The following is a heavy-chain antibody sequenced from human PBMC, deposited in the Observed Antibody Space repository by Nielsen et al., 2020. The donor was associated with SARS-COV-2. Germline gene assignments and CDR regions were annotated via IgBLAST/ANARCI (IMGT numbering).Heavy chain of an antibody. J-gene: IGHJ6*02. V-gene: IGHV3-48*02. Sequence: GESLKISCAASGFTFSSYSMNWVRQAPGKGLEWVSYISSSSSTIYYADSVKGRFTISRDNAKNSLYLQMNSLRDEDTAVYYCAREWSELRFLVGYYYYYGMDVWGQGTTVTVSS. CDR1: GFTFSSYS. CDR3: AREWSELRFLVGYYYYYGMDV. CDR2: ISSSSSTI. D-gene: IGHD3-3*01.